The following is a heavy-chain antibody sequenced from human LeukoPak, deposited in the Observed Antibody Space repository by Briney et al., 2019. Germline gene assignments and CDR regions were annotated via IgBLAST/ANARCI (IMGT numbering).Heavy chain of an antibody. D-gene: IGHD4-23*01. CDR1: GFTFSSYG. CDR3: AKGVTPVISLQFFDY. V-gene: IGHV3-23*01. Sequence: PGGSLRLSCAASGFTFSSYGMNWVRQAPGKGLEWVSSISGSGLNTYCADSVKGRFTISRDKSKNTLYLQMNSLRAEDTAVYYCAKGVTPVISLQFFDYWGQGTLITVSS. J-gene: IGHJ4*02. CDR2: ISGSGLNT.